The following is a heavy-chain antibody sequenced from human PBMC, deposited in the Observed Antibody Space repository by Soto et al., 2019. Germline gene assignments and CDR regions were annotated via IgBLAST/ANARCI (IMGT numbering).Heavy chain of an antibody. CDR2: ISGSGSNT. CDR1: GLTFSSYA. Sequence: EVQLLESGGGLVQPGGSLRLSCAASGLTFSSYAMSWVRQAPGKGLEWVSGISGSGSNTYYADSVKGRFTISRDNSKNTLYLQMKSLRAEDTAIYYCAKKARGGYDFWALDIWGQGTMVTVSS. V-gene: IGHV3-23*01. D-gene: IGHD5-12*01. J-gene: IGHJ3*02. CDR3: AKKARGGYDFWALDI.